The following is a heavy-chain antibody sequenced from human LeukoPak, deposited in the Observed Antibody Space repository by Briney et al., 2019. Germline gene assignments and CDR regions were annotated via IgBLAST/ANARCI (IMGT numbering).Heavy chain of an antibody. Sequence: GESLKISCKGSGYSFTSYWIGWVRQAPGKGLEWVGFIRSKAYGGITEYAASVKGRFTISRDDSKSIAYLQMNSLKTEDTAVYYCTRDYYDSSGYYLFFDYWGQGTLVTVSS. CDR3: TRDYYDSSGYYLFFDY. D-gene: IGHD3-22*01. CDR1: GYSFTSYW. V-gene: IGHV3-49*02. CDR2: IRSKAYGGIT. J-gene: IGHJ4*02.